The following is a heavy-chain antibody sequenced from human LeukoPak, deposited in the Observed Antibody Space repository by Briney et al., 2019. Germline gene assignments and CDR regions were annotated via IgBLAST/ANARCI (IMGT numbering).Heavy chain of an antibody. D-gene: IGHD3-16*01. V-gene: IGHV1-46*01. Sequence: ASVKVSCKASGYTFTSYYMHWVRQAPGQGLEWMGIINPSGGSTSYAQKFQGRVTMTRDTSTSTVYMELSSLRSGDTAVYYCARVKTRSRGGPYFDYWGQGTLVTVSS. J-gene: IGHJ4*02. CDR1: GYTFTSYY. CDR3: ARVKTRSRGGPYFDY. CDR2: INPSGGST.